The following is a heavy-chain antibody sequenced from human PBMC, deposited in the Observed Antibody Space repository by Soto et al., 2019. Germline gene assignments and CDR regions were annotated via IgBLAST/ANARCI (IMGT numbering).Heavy chain of an antibody. V-gene: IGHV3-9*03. J-gene: IGHJ6*03. CDR2: ISWNSGSI. CDR1: GFTFDDYA. Sequence: GGSLRLSCAASGFTFDDYAMHWVRQAPGKGLEWVSGISWNSGSIGYADSVKGRFTISRDNAKNSLYLQMNSLRAEDMALYYCAKGYKDYYYMDVWGKGTTVTVSS. D-gene: IGHD5-18*01. CDR3: AKGYKDYYYMDV.